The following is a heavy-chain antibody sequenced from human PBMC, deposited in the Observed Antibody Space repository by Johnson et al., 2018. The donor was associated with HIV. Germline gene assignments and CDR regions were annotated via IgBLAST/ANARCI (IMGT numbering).Heavy chain of an antibody. J-gene: IGHJ3*02. D-gene: IGHD6-19*01. Sequence: VQLVESGGGLIQPGGSLRLSCAASGLTVSSNYMNWVRQAPGKGLEWVSVIYSGGNTYYADSVKGRFSISRDYSKNTVYLQMNNLRAEDTAVYYCARGKWLDAFDIWGQGTMVTVSS. CDR3: ARGKWLDAFDI. CDR1: GLTVSSNY. V-gene: IGHV3-53*01. CDR2: IYSGGNT.